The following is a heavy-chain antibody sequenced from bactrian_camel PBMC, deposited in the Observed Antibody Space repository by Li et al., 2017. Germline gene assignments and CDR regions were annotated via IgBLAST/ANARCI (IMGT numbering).Heavy chain of an antibody. CDR3: AAGWACTTTTAAGTRY. Sequence: HVQLVESGGGSVQAGGSLRLSCAASGDTCSSNCMGWFRQAPGKEREGVATIYFFGGSTSYADSVKGRFTISRDYSKNTLYVQMNSLKPEDTAMYYCAAGWACTTTTAAGTRYWGQGTQVTVS. V-gene: IGHV3-2*01. D-gene: IGHD6*01. CDR2: IYFFGGST. J-gene: IGHJ4*01. CDR1: GDTCSSNC.